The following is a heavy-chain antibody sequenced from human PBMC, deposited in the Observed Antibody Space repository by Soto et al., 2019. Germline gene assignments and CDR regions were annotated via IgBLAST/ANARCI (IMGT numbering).Heavy chain of an antibody. Sequence: QGHLVESGGGVVQPGRSLTFSCTASGFTFRAYAMHWVRQAPGKGLEWVAVISHDESNAYYADSVKGRFTISRDNTKNTVYLQMNSLRPEDTAVYYCAGPPSGTYYSRFDYWGQGTLVTVSS. CDR2: ISHDESNA. D-gene: IGHD1-26*01. CDR3: AGPPSGTYYSRFDY. CDR1: GFTFRAYA. V-gene: IGHV3-30-3*01. J-gene: IGHJ4*02.